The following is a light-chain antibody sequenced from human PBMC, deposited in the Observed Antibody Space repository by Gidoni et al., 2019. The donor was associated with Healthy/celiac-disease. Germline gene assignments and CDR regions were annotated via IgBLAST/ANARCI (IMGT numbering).Light chain of an antibody. V-gene: IGKV1-9*01. J-gene: IGKJ2*03. Sequence: DIQFTQSPTFLSAAVGDRVTIPCRASQGISSYLAWYQQKPGKAPTLLIYAASTLQSGIPSRFSGSGSGTEFTLTISSLQPEDFATYCCQQLNSYQYSFXXXTKLEIK. CDR1: QGISSY. CDR3: QQLNSYQYS. CDR2: AAS.